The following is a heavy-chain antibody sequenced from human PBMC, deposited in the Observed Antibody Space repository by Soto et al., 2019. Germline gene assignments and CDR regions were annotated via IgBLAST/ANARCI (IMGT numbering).Heavy chain of an antibody. CDR2: ISRAGNNT. CDR3: ATDAYSPIRITAHDAGRLDH. V-gene: IGHV3-30*03. J-gene: IGHJ4*02. Sequence: QVQLVASGGGVVQPGKSLRLSCATSGFTFRFYDMHWVRQAPGKGLEWLAVISRAGNNTDHGDSVKRRFTISRDNSKNTLLLQMNSLRDEDSAVYYCATDAYSPIRITAHDAGRLDHWGRGTLVTVSS. D-gene: IGHD2-21*01. CDR1: GFTFRFYD.